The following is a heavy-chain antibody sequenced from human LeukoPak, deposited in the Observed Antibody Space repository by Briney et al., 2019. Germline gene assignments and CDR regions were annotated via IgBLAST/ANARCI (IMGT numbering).Heavy chain of an antibody. CDR3: ARASGYGGTEWFDP. J-gene: IGHJ5*02. D-gene: IGHD5-12*01. V-gene: IGHV4-61*02. Sequence: PSETLSLTCTVSGGSISSGSYYWSWIRQPAGKGLEWIGRIYTSGSTNYNPSLKSRVTISVDTSKNQFSLKLSSVTAADTAVYYCARASGYGGTEWFDPWGQGTLVTVSS. CDR1: GGSISSGSYY. CDR2: IYTSGST.